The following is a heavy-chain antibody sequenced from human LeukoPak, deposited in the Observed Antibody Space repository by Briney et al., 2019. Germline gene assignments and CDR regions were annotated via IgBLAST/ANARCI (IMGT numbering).Heavy chain of an antibody. CDR2: INSDGSST. D-gene: IGHD3-9*01. CDR1: GFTFSSYW. CDR3: AKGRWGLTINNFDI. J-gene: IGHJ3*02. Sequence: GGSLRLSCAASGFTFSSYWMHWVRQAPGKGLVWVSRINSDGSSTSYADSVKGRFTISRDNAKNTLYLQMNSLRGEDTAVYYCAKGRWGLTINNFDIWGQGTMVTVSS. V-gene: IGHV3-74*01.